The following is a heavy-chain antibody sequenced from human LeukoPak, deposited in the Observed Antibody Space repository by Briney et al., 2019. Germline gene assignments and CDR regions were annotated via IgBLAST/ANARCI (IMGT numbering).Heavy chain of an antibody. Sequence: GGSLRLSCAASGFAFSSYGMHWVRQAPGKGLEWVSYISSSGSTIYYADSVKGRFTISRDNAKNSLYLQMNSLRAEDTAVYYCALKGGSSSWYWHYYYMDVWGKGTTVTISS. CDR1: GFAFSSYG. V-gene: IGHV3-48*04. D-gene: IGHD6-13*01. CDR3: ALKGGSSSWYWHYYYMDV. CDR2: ISSSGSTI. J-gene: IGHJ6*03.